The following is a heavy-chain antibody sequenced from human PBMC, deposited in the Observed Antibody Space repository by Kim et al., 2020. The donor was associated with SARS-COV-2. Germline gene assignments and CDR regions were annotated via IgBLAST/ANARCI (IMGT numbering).Heavy chain of an antibody. J-gene: IGHJ4*02. CDR3: AKSPVVVTPENFAY. Sequence: YADSVQGRFSISRDNSKSTLYLQMKRLRVEDTAVYYCAKSPVVVTPENFAYWGQGEMVVVSS. D-gene: IGHD2-2*01. V-gene: IGHV3-53*01.